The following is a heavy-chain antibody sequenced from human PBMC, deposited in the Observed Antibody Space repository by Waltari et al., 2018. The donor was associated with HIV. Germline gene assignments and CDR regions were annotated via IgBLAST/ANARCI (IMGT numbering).Heavy chain of an antibody. CDR3: ARRGVLTYYYTMDV. D-gene: IGHD3-10*01. Sequence: QVQLVESGGGVVQPGRSLRLSCAASVFTFSSCGLHWGRQAPGKGLEWVAVIWYDGSNKYYADSVKGRFSISRDNSKNTLYLQMNSLRAEDTAVYFCARRGVLTYYYTMDVWGQGTTVTVSS. V-gene: IGHV3-33*01. CDR2: IWYDGSNK. CDR1: VFTFSSCG. J-gene: IGHJ6*02.